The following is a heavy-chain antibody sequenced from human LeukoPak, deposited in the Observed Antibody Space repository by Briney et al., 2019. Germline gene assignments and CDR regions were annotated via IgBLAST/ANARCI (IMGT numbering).Heavy chain of an antibody. CDR3: AREGDKYANWFDT. CDR1: GGSLNTPNYY. V-gene: IGHV4-61*01. J-gene: IGHJ5*02. CDR2: IYYSGST. D-gene: IGHD2-8*01. Sequence: PSETLSLTCTVSGGSLNTPNYYWGWIRQPPGKGLEWIGYIYYSGSTNYNPSLKSRVTISVDTSKNQFSLNLSSVTAADTAVYYCAREGDKYANWFDTWGQGTLVTVSS.